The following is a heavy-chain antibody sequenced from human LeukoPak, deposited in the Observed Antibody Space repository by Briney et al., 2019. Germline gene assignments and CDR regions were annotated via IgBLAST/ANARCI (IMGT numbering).Heavy chain of an antibody. D-gene: IGHD2-2*02. CDR2: FDPEDGET. V-gene: IGHV1-24*01. CDR3: ARDTQVVVVPAAIPGVGTFDI. Sequence: ASVKVSCKVSGYTLTELSMHWVRQAPGKGLEWMGGFDPEDGETIYAQKFQGRVTMTEDTSTDTAYMELRSLRSDDTAVYYCARDTQVVVVPAAIPGVGTFDIWGQGTMVTVSS. J-gene: IGHJ3*02. CDR1: GYTLTELS.